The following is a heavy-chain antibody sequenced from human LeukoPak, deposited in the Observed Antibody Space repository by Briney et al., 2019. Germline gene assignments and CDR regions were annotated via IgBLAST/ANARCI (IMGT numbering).Heavy chain of an antibody. J-gene: IGHJ4*02. Sequence: GSLRLSCAASGFTFSSYSMNWVRRAPGKGLEWVSSISSSSSYIYYADSVKGRFTISRDNAKNSLYLQMNSLRAEDTAVYYCARDRNSGYDSSFDYWGQGTLVTVSS. CDR3: ARDRNSGYDSSFDY. CDR1: GFTFSSYS. V-gene: IGHV3-21*01. D-gene: IGHD5-12*01. CDR2: ISSSSSYI.